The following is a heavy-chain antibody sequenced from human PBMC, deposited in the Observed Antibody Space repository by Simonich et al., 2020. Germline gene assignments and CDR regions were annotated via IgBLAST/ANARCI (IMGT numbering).Heavy chain of an antibody. CDR1: GGSFSGYY. D-gene: IGHD6-13*01. J-gene: IGHJ1*01. CDR2: INHSGST. V-gene: IGHV4-34*01. Sequence: QVQLQQWGAGLLKPSETLSLTCAVYGGSFSGYYWSWIRQPPWKGREWIGEINHSGSTNYNPSLKSRVTISVDTSKNQFSLKLSSVTAADTAVYYCARGLRVAAAGTAFQHWGQGTLVTVSS. CDR3: ARGLRVAAAGTAFQH.